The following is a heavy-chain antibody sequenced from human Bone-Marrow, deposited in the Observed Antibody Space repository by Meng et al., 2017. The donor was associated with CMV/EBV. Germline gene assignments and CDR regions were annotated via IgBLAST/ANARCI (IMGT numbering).Heavy chain of an antibody. V-gene: IGHV3-30*03. CDR2: ISYDGSDK. Sequence: GESLKISCAASGFTFSSYIIHWVRQAPGKGLEWVAVISYDGSDKHYADSVKGRFTISRDNSKNTLYLQTNSLRAEDTAVYYCARDRSNCFEYWGQGTLVTVSS. CDR3: ARDRSNCFEY. D-gene: IGHD3-10*01. J-gene: IGHJ4*02. CDR1: GFTFSSYI.